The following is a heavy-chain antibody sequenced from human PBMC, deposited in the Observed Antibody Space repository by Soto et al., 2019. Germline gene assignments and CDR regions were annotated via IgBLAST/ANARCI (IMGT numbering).Heavy chain of an antibody. CDR2: IWYDGSNK. J-gene: IGHJ3*02. CDR1: GFTFSSYA. Sequence: GGSLRLSCAASGFTFSSYAMHWVHQAPGKGLEWVSVIWYDGSNKYYADSVKGRFTISRDNSKNTLYLQMNSLRTEDTAIYYCAGASITVAGDAFDIWGQGTKVTVSS. CDR3: AGASITVAGDAFDI. D-gene: IGHD6-19*01. V-gene: IGHV3-33*01.